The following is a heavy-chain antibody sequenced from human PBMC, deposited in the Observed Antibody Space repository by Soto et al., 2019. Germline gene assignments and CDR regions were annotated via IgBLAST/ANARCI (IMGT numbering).Heavy chain of an antibody. CDR3: ARDLWGYCGTDCYPLDV. V-gene: IGHV4-59*01. D-gene: IGHD2-21*02. Sequence: SETLSLTCTVSGGSISGYYWSWIRQPPGKGLEWIGYMYHTERTVYNPSFKSRVPISVATSKNQFSLKLNSVTAADTAVYYCARDLWGYCGTDCYPLDVWGQGTTVTVSS. CDR1: GGSISGYY. CDR2: MYHTERT. J-gene: IGHJ6*02.